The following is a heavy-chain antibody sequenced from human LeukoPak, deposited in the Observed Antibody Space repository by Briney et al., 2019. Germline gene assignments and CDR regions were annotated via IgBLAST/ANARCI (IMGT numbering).Heavy chain of an antibody. V-gene: IGHV4-4*02. CDR1: SGSISSNKC. J-gene: IGHJ4*02. CDR3: ARSPEANSYHDFIPAGVYYFDY. CDR2: IYHCGTT. D-gene: IGHD3-3*01. Sequence: SETLSLTCAVSSGSISSNKCWCGFRQPPRKELEQIGGIYHCGTTNYNPSLRSRVTISVDKSKNQFSLNLRSVTAADTAVYYCARSPEANSYHDFIPAGVYYFDYGRQGMLATVSS.